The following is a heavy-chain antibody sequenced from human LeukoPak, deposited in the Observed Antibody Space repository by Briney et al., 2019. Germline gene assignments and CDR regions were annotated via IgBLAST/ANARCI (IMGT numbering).Heavy chain of an antibody. CDR3: ARSQGPYDY. CDR2: INGDGSST. J-gene: IGHJ4*02. V-gene: IGHV3-74*01. CDR1: GFTFSSYW. Sequence: GGSLRLSCAAPGFTFSSYWMNWVRQAPGKGLVWVSRINGDGSSTNYADSVKGRVTISRDNAKNTLYLQLNSLRAEDTAIYYCARSQGPYDYWGQGTLVTVSS.